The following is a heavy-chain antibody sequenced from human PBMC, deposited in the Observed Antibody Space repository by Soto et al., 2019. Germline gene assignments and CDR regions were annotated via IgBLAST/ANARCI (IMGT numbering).Heavy chain of an antibody. CDR2: ISSGGHTA. CDR3: AKVRGGGFGDALDY. V-gene: IGHV3-23*01. D-gene: IGHD3-16*01. CDR1: GFGFSNFA. Sequence: EVRVLDSGGGLVQPGGSLRLTCAASGFGFSNFAMTWVRQAPGKGFEWVSFISSGGHTANYADSVKGRFTISRDNYRNTVVLQMNSLRAVDTAVYHCAKVRGGGFGDALDYWGQGTLVTVSP. J-gene: IGHJ4*02.